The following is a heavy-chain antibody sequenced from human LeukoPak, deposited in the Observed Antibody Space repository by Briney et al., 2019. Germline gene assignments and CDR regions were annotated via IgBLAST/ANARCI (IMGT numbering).Heavy chain of an antibody. CDR1: GGSITSSNC. CDR3: AKSNAWDWFDP. D-gene: IGHD4-11*01. CDR2: IYYTGNT. J-gene: IGHJ5*02. Sequence: SETLSLTCAVAGGSITSSNCWSWVRQPPGKGLEGIGEIYYTGNTNYNPALKNRVTISVDKYNNQFSLNLSSVTAADTAVYYCAKSNAWDWFDPWGQGTLVTVSS. V-gene: IGHV4-4*02.